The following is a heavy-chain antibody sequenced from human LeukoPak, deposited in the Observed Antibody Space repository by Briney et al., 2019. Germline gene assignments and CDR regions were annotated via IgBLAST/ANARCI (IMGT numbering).Heavy chain of an antibody. CDR1: GYTFTSYG. J-gene: IGHJ4*02. D-gene: IGHD3-16*02. Sequence: ASVKVSCKASGYTFTSYGISWVRQAPGQGLEWMGWISAYNGNTNYAQKLQGRVTMTTDTSTSTAYMELRSLRSDDTAVCYCARLGHDYIWGSYRFLSDYWGQGTLVTVSS. CDR2: ISAYNGNT. V-gene: IGHV1-18*01. CDR3: ARLGHDYIWGSYRFLSDY.